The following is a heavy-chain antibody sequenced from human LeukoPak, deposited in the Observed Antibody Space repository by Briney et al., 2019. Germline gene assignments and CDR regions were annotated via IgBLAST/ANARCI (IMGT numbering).Heavy chain of an antibody. J-gene: IGHJ6*03. CDR1: GYSFTSYW. CDR2: IYPGDSDT. CDR3: ARLYSGSTTNYYYYYYYMDV. V-gene: IGHV5-51*01. D-gene: IGHD5-12*01. Sequence: GESLKISCKGSGYSFTSYWSGWVRQIPGKGLEWMGIIYPGDSDTRYSPSFQGQVTISADKSISTAYLQWSSLKASDTAMYYCARLYSGSTTNYYYYYYYMDVWGKGTTVTVSS.